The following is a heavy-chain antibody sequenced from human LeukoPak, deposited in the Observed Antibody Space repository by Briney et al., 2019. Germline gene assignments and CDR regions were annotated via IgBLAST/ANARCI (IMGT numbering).Heavy chain of an antibody. J-gene: IGHJ4*02. V-gene: IGHV1-2*02. D-gene: IGHD3-3*01. CDR1: GYTFTGYY. Sequence: ASVKVSCKASGYTFTGYYMHWVRQAPGQGLEWMGWINPNSGGTTYAQKFQGRVTMTRDTSISTAYMELSRLRSDDTAVYYCARVRFLEWLNPDDYWGQGTLVTVSS. CDR2: INPNSGGT. CDR3: ARVRFLEWLNPDDY.